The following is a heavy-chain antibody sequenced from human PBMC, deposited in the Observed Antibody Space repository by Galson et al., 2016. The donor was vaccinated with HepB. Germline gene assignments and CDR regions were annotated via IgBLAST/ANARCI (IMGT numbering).Heavy chain of an antibody. CDR2: TYYRVKWYN. CDR1: GDSVSSDTSA. J-gene: IGHJ4*02. D-gene: IGHD6-19*01. Sequence: CAISGDSVSSDTSAWNWIRQSPSGGLEWLGRTYYRVKWYNDYAPSVKSRITINPDTSKNQFSLHLHSVTPDDTAVYYCARDSTSGWSEYFDYWGQGTLITVSS. V-gene: IGHV6-1*01. CDR3: ARDSTSGWSEYFDY.